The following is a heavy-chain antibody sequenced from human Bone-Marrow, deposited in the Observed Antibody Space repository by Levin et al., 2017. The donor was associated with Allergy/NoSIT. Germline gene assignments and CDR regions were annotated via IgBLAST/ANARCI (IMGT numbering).Heavy chain of an antibody. CDR2: ISSGSSYI. J-gene: IGHJ5*02. CDR1: GLTFSSYS. CDR3: ARGVGAPANWFDP. Sequence: RTGGSLRLSCAASGLTFSSYSMNWVRQAPGKGLEWVSSISSGSSYIYFADSVKGRFTISRDNAKNSLYLQMNSLSVEDTAVYYCARGVGAPANWFDPWGQETLVTVSS. V-gene: IGHV3-21*01. D-gene: IGHD1-26*01.